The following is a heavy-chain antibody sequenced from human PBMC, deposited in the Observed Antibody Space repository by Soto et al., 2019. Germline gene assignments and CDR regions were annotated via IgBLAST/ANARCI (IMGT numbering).Heavy chain of an antibody. J-gene: IGHJ3*01. CDR2: MNPNSGNT. Sequence: QVQLVQSGAEVKRTGASVRVSCKASGYTFTSYDINWVRQATGQGLEWLGWMNPNSGNTGYAQKFQGRITLTRSTSTSTAYIVLTSLGSEYTAVYYCARGINWGQWTMVTVSS. V-gene: IGHV1-8*01. CDR1: GYTFTSYD. CDR3: ARGIN.